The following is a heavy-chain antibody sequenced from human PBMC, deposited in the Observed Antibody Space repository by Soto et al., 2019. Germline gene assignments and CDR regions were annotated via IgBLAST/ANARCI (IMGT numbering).Heavy chain of an antibody. D-gene: IGHD3-22*01. J-gene: IGHJ3*02. Sequence: ELQLVESGGGLVQPGGSLRVSCAASGFIFRSYAFNWIRQAPGKGLEWVSYISVGGGSIFYADSVKGRFTISRDDGQNSVYLQMNSLRGEDTAVYYSVRDDRWAFDIGGQWTMVTVSS. V-gene: IGHV3-48*01. CDR2: ISVGGGSI. CDR1: GFIFRSYA. CDR3: VRDDRWAFDI.